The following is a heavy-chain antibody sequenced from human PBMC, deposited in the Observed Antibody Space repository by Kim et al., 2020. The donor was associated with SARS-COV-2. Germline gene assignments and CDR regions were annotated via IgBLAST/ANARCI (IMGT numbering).Heavy chain of an antibody. Sequence: GGSLRLSCAASGFTFSSYGMHWVRQAPGKGLEWVAVIWYDGSNKYYADSVKGRFTISRDNSKNTLYLQMNSLRAEDTAVYYCARDHSRGYYGSGSYWSYYGMDVWGQGTTVTVSS. CDR3: ARDHSRGYYGSGSYWSYYGMDV. CDR1: GFTFSSYG. D-gene: IGHD3-10*01. J-gene: IGHJ6*02. CDR2: IWYDGSNK. V-gene: IGHV3-33*01.